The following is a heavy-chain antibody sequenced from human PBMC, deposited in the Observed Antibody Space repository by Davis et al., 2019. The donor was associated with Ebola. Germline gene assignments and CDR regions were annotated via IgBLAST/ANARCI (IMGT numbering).Heavy chain of an antibody. J-gene: IGHJ4*02. V-gene: IGHV3-21*01. CDR2: ISSDSDYI. D-gene: IGHD4-23*01. CDR3: AYGVFDYGGAFDY. Sequence: PGGSLRLSCAASGFTFSTYSMSWVRQAPGKGLEWVSSISSDSDYIYYADSVKGRFTISRDNAKNSLYLQMNSLRAEDTAVYYCAYGVFDYGGAFDYWGQGTLVTVSS. CDR1: GFTFSTYS.